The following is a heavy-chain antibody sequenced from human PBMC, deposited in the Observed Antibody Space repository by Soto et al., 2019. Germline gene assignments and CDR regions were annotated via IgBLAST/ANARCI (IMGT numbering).Heavy chain of an antibody. J-gene: IGHJ1*01. D-gene: IGHD4-17*01. CDR2: ISWDGGST. CDR3: AKGPLGDYVYFQH. Sequence: GGSLRLSCAASGFTFDDYAMHWVRQAPGKGLEWVSLISWDGGSTYYADSVKGRFTISRDNSKNSLYLQMNSLRAEDTAFYYCAKGPLGDYVYFQHWGQGTLVTVSS. CDR1: GFTFDDYA. V-gene: IGHV3-43D*03.